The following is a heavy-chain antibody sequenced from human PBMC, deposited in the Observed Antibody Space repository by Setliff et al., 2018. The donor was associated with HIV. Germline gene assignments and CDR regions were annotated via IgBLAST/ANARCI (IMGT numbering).Heavy chain of an antibody. D-gene: IGHD4-17*01. CDR3: ARTVKGAFDI. V-gene: IGHV1-69*05. J-gene: IGHJ3*02. Sequence: WASVKVSCKASGGTFSSYAISWVRQAPGQGLEWMGGIIPIFGTANYAQKFQGRVTITTDESTSTAYMELSSLRSEDTAVYYCARTVKGAFDIWGQGTMVTVSS. CDR2: IIPIFGTA. CDR1: GGTFSSYA.